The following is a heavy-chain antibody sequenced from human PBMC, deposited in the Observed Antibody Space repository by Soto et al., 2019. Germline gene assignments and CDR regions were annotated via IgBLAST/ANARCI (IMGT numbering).Heavy chain of an antibody. Sequence: QVPLVQSGAEVKKPGSSVKVSCKASGGTFSSYAISWVRQAPGQGLEWMGGVIPIFGTANYAPTFQGRVTITADKSTSTAYIELSSLGSEDTAVYYCASLRLGPTLTTGYYTYDMDVWGQGTTVTVSS. V-gene: IGHV1-69*06. CDR3: ASLRLGPTLTTGYYTYDMDV. D-gene: IGHD4-17*01. J-gene: IGHJ6*02. CDR2: VIPIFGTA. CDR1: GGTFSSYA.